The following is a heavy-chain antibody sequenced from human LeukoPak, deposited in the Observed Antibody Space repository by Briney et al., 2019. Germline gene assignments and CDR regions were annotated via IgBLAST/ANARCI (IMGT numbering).Heavy chain of an antibody. CDR2: ISSSSSTI. Sequence: GGSLRLSCAASGFTFSSYSMNWVRQAPGKGLEWVSYISSSSSTIYYADSVKGRFTISRDNAKNSLYLQMNSLRAEDTAVYYCAKDPYSSSWYGEYYFDYWGQGTLVTVSS. V-gene: IGHV3-48*01. J-gene: IGHJ4*02. CDR3: AKDPYSSSWYGEYYFDY. D-gene: IGHD6-13*01. CDR1: GFTFSSYS.